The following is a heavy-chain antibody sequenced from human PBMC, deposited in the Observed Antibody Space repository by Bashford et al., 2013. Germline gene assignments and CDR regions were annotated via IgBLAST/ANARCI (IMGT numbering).Heavy chain of an antibody. D-gene: IGHD1-1*01. Sequence: GSLRLSCAASGFTFSSYGMNWVRQAPGKGLEWVSSISSMSSYIYYSDSVKGRFTISRDNAKNSLYLQMDSLRAEDTAVYYCARDSQVERLGVLDHWGQGTLVTVSS. CDR1: GFTFSSYG. J-gene: IGHJ5*02. CDR2: ISSMSSYI. V-gene: IGHV3-21*01. CDR3: ARDSQVERLGVLDH.